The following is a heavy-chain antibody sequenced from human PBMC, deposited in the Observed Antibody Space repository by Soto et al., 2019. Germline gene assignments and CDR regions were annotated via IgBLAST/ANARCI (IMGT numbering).Heavy chain of an antibody. CDR2: ISYDGSNK. V-gene: IGHV3-30*18. D-gene: IGHD3-9*01. CDR1: VFTFSSYG. Sequence: GGSLRLSCAASVFTFSSYGMHWFRQAPGKGLEWVAVISYDGSNKYYADSVRGRFTISRDNSKNKLYLQMNSLRAEDTDVYYRAKDCNAYYDILPGYFRSYYGMDVWGQGTTVTVSS. CDR3: AKDCNAYYDILPGYFRSYYGMDV. J-gene: IGHJ6*02.